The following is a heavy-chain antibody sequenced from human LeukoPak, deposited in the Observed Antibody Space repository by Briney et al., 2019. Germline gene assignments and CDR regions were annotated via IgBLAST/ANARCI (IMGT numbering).Heavy chain of an antibody. D-gene: IGHD2-15*01. J-gene: IGHJ5*02. CDR1: GGSISSGGYY. CDR3: ARGRIVVVVAATPWFDP. V-gene: IGHV4-31*03. Sequence: PSETLSLTCTVSGGSISSGGYYWSWIRQHPGKGLEWIGYIYYSGSTYYNPSLKSRVTISVDTSKNQFSLKLSSVTAADTAVYYCARGRIVVVVAATPWFDPWGQGTLVTVSS. CDR2: IYYSGST.